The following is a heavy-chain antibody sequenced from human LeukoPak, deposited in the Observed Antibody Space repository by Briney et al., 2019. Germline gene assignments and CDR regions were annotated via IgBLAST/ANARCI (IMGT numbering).Heavy chain of an antibody. CDR1: GYTFTSYG. J-gene: IGHJ1*01. CDR2: ISAYNGNT. D-gene: IGHD3-22*01. V-gene: IGHV1-18*01. Sequence: ASVKVSCKAPGYTFTSYGISWVRQAPGQGLEWMGWISAYNGNTNYAQKLQGRVTMTTDTSTSTAYMELRSLRSDDTAVYYCARVYYDSSGYYYEGYFQHWGQGTLVTVSS. CDR3: ARVYYDSSGYYYEGYFQH.